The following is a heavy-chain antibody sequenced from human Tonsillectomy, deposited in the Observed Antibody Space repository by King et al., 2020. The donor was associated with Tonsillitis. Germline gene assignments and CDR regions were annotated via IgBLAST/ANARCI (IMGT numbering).Heavy chain of an antibody. V-gene: IGHV4-4*02. CDR2: IDHSGST. Sequence: VQLQESGPGLVKPSGTLSLTCAGSGGSISSSNWWSWVRQPPGTGQEWIGEIDHSGSTNYNPFLKSQVTISVYKSKNQFSLKLSAVTAADTAVYYCARDEAARDDAFDIWGQGTMVTVSS. J-gene: IGHJ3*02. CDR3: ARDEAARDDAFDI. D-gene: IGHD6-6*01. CDR1: GGSISSSNW.